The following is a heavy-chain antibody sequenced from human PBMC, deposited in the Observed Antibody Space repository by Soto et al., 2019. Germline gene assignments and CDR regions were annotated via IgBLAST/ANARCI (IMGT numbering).Heavy chain of an antibody. D-gene: IGHD4-17*01. CDR3: AKRTVGWYFDL. Sequence: EVQLLESGGGLVQPGGSLRLSCAASGFTFSSYAMSWVRQAPGKGLEWVSASSGSGGSTYYADSVKGRFTIPRDNSKNARYLQMNSLRAEDTAVYYCAKRTVGWYFDLWGRGTRVTVSS. CDR2: SSGSGGST. J-gene: IGHJ2*01. CDR1: GFTFSSYA. V-gene: IGHV3-23*01.